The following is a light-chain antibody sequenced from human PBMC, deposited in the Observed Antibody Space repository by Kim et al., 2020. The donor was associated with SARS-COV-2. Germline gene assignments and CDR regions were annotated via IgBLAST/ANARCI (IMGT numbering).Light chain of an antibody. CDR2: DAS. V-gene: IGKV1-33*01. Sequence: DIQMTQSPSSLSASVGDRVTITCQASQDISNYLNWYQQKPGKAPKLLIYDASNLQTGVPSRFSGSGSGTDFTFTISSLQPEDVATYYCQRYGNLPPLTFGGGTKVDIK. CDR3: QRYGNLPPLT. CDR1: QDISNY. J-gene: IGKJ4*01.